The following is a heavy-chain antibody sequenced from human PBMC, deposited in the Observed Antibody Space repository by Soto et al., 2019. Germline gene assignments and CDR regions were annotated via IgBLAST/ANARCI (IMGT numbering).Heavy chain of an antibody. Sequence: ASVKVSCKPSGYPFSDYFIQWVRQAPGQGLEWVAWINPKTAATNYAKKFQGRVSLTWDTSSTTAYMELTRLRPDDTAVYYCARIKWGLNYYNGMDVWGQGTTVTVSS. V-gene: IGHV1-2*02. CDR3: ARIKWGLNYYNGMDV. CDR2: INPKTAAT. D-gene: IGHD1-26*01. J-gene: IGHJ6*02. CDR1: GYPFSDYF.